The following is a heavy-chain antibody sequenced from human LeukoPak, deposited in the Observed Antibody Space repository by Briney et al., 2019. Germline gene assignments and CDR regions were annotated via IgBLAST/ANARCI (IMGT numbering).Heavy chain of an antibody. CDR3: AKDMGDSGWFDAFDI. V-gene: IGHV3-9*01. D-gene: IGHD6-19*01. Sequence: GRSLRLFCAASGFTFDDYAMHWVRQAPGKGLEWVSGISWNSVSIVYADSVKGRFTISRDNAKNSLYLQMNSLRAEDTALYYCAKDMGDSGWFDAFDIWGQGTMVTVSA. CDR2: ISWNSVSI. J-gene: IGHJ3*02. CDR1: GFTFDDYA.